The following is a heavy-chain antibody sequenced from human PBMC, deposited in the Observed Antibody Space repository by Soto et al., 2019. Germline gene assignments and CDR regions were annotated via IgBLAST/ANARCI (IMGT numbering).Heavy chain of an antibody. CDR1: GYTFTSYG. CDR2: ISAYNGNT. CDR3: ARDGDIVVVVAATEGGNWFDP. Sequence: QVQLVQSGAEVKKPGASVKVSCKASGYTFTSYGISWVRQAPGQGLEWMGWISAYNGNTNYAQKLQGRVTMTTDKSTRISYMELGSLRSDDTAVYYCARDGDIVVVVAATEGGNWFDPWGQGTLVTVSS. D-gene: IGHD2-15*01. V-gene: IGHV1-18*01. J-gene: IGHJ5*02.